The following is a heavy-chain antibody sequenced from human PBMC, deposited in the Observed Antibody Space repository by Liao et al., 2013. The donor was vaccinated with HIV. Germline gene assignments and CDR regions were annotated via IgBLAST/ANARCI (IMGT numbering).Heavy chain of an antibody. CDR2: INHSGYT. CDR1: GGSFSTYY. Sequence: VQVQQWGAGLLKPSETLSLTCAVYGGSFSTYYWSWIRQSPGKGLQWIGEINHSGYTNFNPSLKSRVTISVDTSKNQFSLRLRSVTAADTAVYYCARAQWQKITCEGFVCYYYIHYLDVWGRGTTVTVSS. CDR3: ARAQWQKITCEGFVCYYYIHYLDV. V-gene: IGHV4-34*01. D-gene: IGHD3-22*01. J-gene: IGHJ6*03.